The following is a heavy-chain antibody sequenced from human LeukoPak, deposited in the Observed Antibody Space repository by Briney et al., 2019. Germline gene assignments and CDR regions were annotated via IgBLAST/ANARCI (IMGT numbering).Heavy chain of an antibody. CDR2: IYTSGST. J-gene: IGHJ6*03. Sequence: SETLSLTCAVYGGSFSGYYWSWIRQPPGKGLEWIGYIYTSGSTNYNPSLKSRVTISVDTSKNQFSLKLSSVTAADTAVYYCARLAAAGPYYYYYYMDVWGKGTTVTVSS. V-gene: IGHV4-4*09. CDR1: GGSFSGYY. CDR3: ARLAAAGPYYYYYYMDV. D-gene: IGHD6-13*01.